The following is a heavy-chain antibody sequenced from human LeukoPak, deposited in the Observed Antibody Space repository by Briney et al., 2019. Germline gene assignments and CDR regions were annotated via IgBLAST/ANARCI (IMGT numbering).Heavy chain of an antibody. Sequence: GGSLRLSCAASGFTFSKYAMNWVRQAPGKGLEWVSYISSSGSTIYYADSVKGRFTISRDNAKNSLYLQMNSLRAEDTAVYYCAELGITMIGGVWGKGTTVTISS. J-gene: IGHJ6*04. D-gene: IGHD3-10*02. V-gene: IGHV3-48*03. CDR1: GFTFSKYA. CDR3: AELGITMIGGV. CDR2: ISSSGSTI.